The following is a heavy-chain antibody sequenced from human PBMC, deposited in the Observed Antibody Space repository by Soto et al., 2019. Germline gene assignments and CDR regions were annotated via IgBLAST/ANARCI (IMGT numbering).Heavy chain of an antibody. D-gene: IGHD6-19*01. Sequence: ASVKVSCKASGYTFTSYAMHWVRQAPGQRLEWMGWINAGNGNTKYSQKFQGRVTITRDTSASTAYMELSSLRSEDTAVYYCATRYSSGWYFDYWGQGTLVTVSS. CDR1: GYTFTSYA. V-gene: IGHV1-3*01. J-gene: IGHJ4*02. CDR3: ATRYSSGWYFDY. CDR2: INAGNGNT.